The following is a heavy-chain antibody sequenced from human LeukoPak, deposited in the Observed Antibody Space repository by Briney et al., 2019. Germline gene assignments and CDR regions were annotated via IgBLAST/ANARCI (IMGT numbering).Heavy chain of an antibody. J-gene: IGHJ4*02. CDR3: ARQATRIAAAGTSIYY. CDR2: ISSNGGST. D-gene: IGHD6-13*01. Sequence: PGGSLRLSCAASGFTFSSYAMHWVRQAPGKGLEYVSAISSNGGSTYYANSVKGRFTISRDNSKNTLYLQMGSLRAEDMAVYYCARQATRIAAAGTSIYYWGQGTLVTVSS. CDR1: GFTFSSYA. V-gene: IGHV3-64*01.